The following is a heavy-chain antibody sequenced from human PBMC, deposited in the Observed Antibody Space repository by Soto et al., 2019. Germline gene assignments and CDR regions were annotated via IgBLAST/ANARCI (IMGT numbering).Heavy chain of an antibody. D-gene: IGHD6-19*01. CDR1: GGTFSSYA. J-gene: IGHJ1*01. CDR3: ASLPYSSGWYRGPKQGYFQH. Sequence: ASVKVSCKASGGTFSSYAISWVRQAPGQGLEWMGGIIPIFGTANYAQKFQGRVTITADESTSTAYMELSSLRSEDTAVYYCASLPYSSGWYRGPKQGYFQHWGQGTLVTVSS. CDR2: IIPIFGTA. V-gene: IGHV1-69*13.